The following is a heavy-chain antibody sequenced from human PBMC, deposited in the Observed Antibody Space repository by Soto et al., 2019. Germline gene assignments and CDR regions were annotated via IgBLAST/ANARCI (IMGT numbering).Heavy chain of an antibody. J-gene: IGHJ4*02. CDR3: VRLFYYGSGSWVE. CDR1: GYTFTSYD. Sequence: QVQLVQSGAEVKKPGSSVKVSCKASGYTFTSYDINWVRQATGQGVEWMGWVNPNNGHTGYAQKFQGRVTMTRNTSISTAYIELDSLISEDTAVYYCVRLFYYGSGSWVEWGQGTLVTVSS. CDR2: VNPNNGHT. D-gene: IGHD3-10*01. V-gene: IGHV1-8*01.